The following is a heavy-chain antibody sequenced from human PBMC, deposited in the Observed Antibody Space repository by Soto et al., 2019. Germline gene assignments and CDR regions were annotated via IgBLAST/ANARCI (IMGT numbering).Heavy chain of an antibody. Sequence: EVQLFESGGGLVQPGGSLRLSCAASGFTFSTYAMNWVRQAPGKGLEWVSAISGSGGSTFYADSVKGRFTISRDNSINTLYLQMNSLRTEDTAVYYCAHPRGFGVLAAYDCWGQGTMVTVSS. D-gene: IGHD3-10*01. CDR3: AHPRGFGVLAAYDC. CDR2: ISGSGGST. CDR1: GFTFSTYA. V-gene: IGHV3-23*01. J-gene: IGHJ3*01.